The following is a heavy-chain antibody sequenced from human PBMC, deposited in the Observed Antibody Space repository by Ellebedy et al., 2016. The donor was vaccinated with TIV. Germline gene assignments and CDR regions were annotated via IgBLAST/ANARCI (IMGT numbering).Heavy chain of an antibody. CDR3: ASPTRGYTDGFDY. V-gene: IGHV4-39*01. Sequence: MPSETLSLTCTVSGGSISSNNYYWGWIRQPPGKGLEWIGSFYSSGTTYYNPSFKSRVTTSVDTAKNQFSLKLSSVTAADTAVYYCASPTRGYTDGFDYWGQGTLVTVSS. D-gene: IGHD5-18*01. CDR1: GGSISSNNYY. CDR2: FYSSGTT. J-gene: IGHJ4*02.